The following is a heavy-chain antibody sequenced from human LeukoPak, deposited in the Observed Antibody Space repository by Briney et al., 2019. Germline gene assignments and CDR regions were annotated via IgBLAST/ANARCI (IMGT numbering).Heavy chain of an antibody. CDR2: ISSSSSYI. CDR3: ARGNSSSWYCDY. CDR1: RFTFSSYS. Sequence: GGSLRLSCAASRFTFSSYSMNWFRQAPGKGLEWVSSISSSSSYIYYADSVKGRFTISRDNAKNSLYLQMNSLRAEDTAVYYCARGNSSSWYCDYWGQGTLVTVSS. J-gene: IGHJ4*02. D-gene: IGHD6-13*01. V-gene: IGHV3-21*01.